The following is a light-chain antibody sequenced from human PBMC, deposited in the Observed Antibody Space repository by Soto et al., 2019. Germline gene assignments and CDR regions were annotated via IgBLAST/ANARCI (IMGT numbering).Light chain of an antibody. CDR1: SSDVG. V-gene: IGLV2-23*01. Sequence: QSALTQPASVSGSPGQSITISCTGTSSDVGSWYQLHPGKAPKLLIYEGTKRPSGISNRFSVSKSGNTASLTISGLRAEDEADYYCSSYAGSNNFVFGTGTKVTVL. J-gene: IGLJ1*01. CDR2: EGT. CDR3: SSYAGSNNFV.